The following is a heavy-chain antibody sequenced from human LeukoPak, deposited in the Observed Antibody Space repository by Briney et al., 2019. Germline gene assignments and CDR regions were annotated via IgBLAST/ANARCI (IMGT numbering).Heavy chain of an antibody. J-gene: IGHJ4*02. CDR1: GYTFTGYY. V-gene: IGHV1-2*02. CDR2: INPNSGGT. D-gene: IGHD6-19*01. Sequence: ASVKVSCKASGYTFTGYYMHWVRQAPGQGLEWMGWINPNSGGTNYAQKFQGRVTMTRDTSISTAYMELSRLRSDDTAVYYCARDHGEWLVLYFDYWGQGTLVTVSS. CDR3: ARDHGEWLVLYFDY.